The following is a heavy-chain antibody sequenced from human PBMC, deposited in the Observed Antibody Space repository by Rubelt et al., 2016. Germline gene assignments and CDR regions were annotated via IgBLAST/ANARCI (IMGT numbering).Heavy chain of an antibody. D-gene: IGHD5/OR15-5a*01. Sequence: EVQLLESGGGLVQPGGSLRLSCAASGFTFSSYAMSWVRQAPGKGLEWVSGVSGSGGSTYYADSVKGRFTISRDNSRNTLSLQMNSLRVEDTAVYYCARGGDMGFTLWGQGTPVTVSS. CDR1: GFTFSSYA. CDR2: VSGSGGST. CDR3: ARGGDMGFTL. V-gene: IGHV3-23*01. J-gene: IGHJ4*02.